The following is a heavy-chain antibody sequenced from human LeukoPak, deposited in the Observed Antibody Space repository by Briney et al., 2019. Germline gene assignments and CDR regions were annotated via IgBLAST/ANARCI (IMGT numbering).Heavy chain of an antibody. CDR2: ISAYNGNT. V-gene: IGHV1-18*01. CDR1: GYTFTSYG. CDR3: ARSEVVPAAMTWYYYGMDV. J-gene: IGHJ6*02. D-gene: IGHD2-2*01. Sequence: ASVTVSCKASGYTFTSYGISWVRQAPGQGLEWMGWISAYNGNTNYAQKLQGRVTMTTDTSTSTAYMELRSLRSDDTAVYYCARSEVVPAAMTWYYYGMDVWGQGTTVTVSS.